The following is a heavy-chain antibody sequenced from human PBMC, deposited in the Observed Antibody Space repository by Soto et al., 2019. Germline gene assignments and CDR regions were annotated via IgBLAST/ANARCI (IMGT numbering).Heavy chain of an antibody. Sequence: AASLSLSCAASGFRFSSYAMSWVLQAAWKGVAWVSAISGSGGSTYYAAPVKGRFTTSQDNSKNTLYLQMNSLTADDTAVSYCEKAPMTTGETYFDYWGQGTLVTVSS. CDR1: GFRFSSYA. CDR3: EKAPMTTGETYFDY. CDR2: ISGSGGST. D-gene: IGHD4-17*01. V-gene: IGHV3-23*01. J-gene: IGHJ4*02.